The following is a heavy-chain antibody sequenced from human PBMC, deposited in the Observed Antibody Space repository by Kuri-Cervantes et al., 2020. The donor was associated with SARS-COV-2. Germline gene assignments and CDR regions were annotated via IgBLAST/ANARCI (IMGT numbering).Heavy chain of an antibody. V-gene: IGHV1-18*01. CDR2: ISVYNGNT. CDR1: GYTFTSYG. Sequence: ASVKVSCKASGYTFTSYGISWARQAPGQGLEWMGWISVYNGNTNSAQKLQGRVTMTTDTSTSTAYMELRSLRSDDTAVYYCARGGESITMIVVVIQPLDYWGQGTLVTVSS. J-gene: IGHJ4*02. D-gene: IGHD3-22*01. CDR3: ARGGESITMIVVVIQPLDY.